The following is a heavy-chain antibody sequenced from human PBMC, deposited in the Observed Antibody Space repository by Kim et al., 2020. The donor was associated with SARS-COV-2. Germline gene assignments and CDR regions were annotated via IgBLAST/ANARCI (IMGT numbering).Heavy chain of an antibody. J-gene: IGHJ6*02. Sequence: GGSLRLSCAASGFTFSSYWMSWVRQAPGKGLEWVANIKQDGSEKYHVDSVKGRFTISRDNAKNSMYLQMNSLRAEDTAVYYCAREGTCYYNHYYYYYGMDVCGQGTTVTVSS. V-gene: IGHV3-7*03. D-gene: IGHD3-9*01. CDR2: IKQDGSEK. CDR1: GFTFSSYW. CDR3: AREGTCYYNHYYYYYGMDV.